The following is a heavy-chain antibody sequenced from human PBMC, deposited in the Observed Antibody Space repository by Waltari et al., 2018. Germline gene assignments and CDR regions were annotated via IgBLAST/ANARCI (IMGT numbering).Heavy chain of an antibody. CDR2: INPNSEST. CDR3: ARDGSFDF. J-gene: IGHJ4*02. V-gene: IGHV1-2*02. CDR1: FSDYY. Sequence: FSDYYMHWVRQAPGQGLEWMGWINPNSESTKYAQKFQGRVTLTRDTSINTVYMELSSLRSDDTALYYCARDGSFDFWGQGTLVTVSS.